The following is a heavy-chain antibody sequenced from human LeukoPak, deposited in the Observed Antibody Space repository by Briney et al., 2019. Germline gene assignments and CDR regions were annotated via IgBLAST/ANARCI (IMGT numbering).Heavy chain of an antibody. J-gene: IGHJ5*02. CDR2: TSSTGTTT. CDR1: GFTFSDNY. Sequence: AGSLRFSCTGSGFTFSDNYMTWLRQAPGKGLEWISYTSSTGTTTYYADSVKGRFTISRTNAKTSVYLQMEGLRADDTAVYYCARVGGSRGWFDRWGHGTLVTVSS. D-gene: IGHD3-16*01. V-gene: IGHV3-11*01. CDR3: ARVGGSRGWFDR.